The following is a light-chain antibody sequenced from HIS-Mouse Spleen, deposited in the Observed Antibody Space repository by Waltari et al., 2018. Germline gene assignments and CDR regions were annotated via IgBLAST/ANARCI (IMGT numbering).Light chain of an antibody. V-gene: IGLV3-10*01. J-gene: IGLJ2*01. CDR3: YSTDSSGNHRV. CDR2: ADS. Sequence: SYELTHPPSVSVSPGQTARITCSGDALTKKYSYWYQQKSGKAPVLVIYADSKRPSGIPERFSGSSSETMATLTISGAQGGDEADYYCYSTDSSGNHRVFGGGTKLTVL. CDR1: ALTKKY.